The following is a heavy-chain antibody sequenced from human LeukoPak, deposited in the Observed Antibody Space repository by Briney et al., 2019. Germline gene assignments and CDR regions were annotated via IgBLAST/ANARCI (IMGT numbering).Heavy chain of an antibody. J-gene: IGHJ4*02. CDR2: ISSSGSTI. Sequence: GGSLRLSCAASGFIFSTYEMNWVRQAPGKGLEWVSYISSSGSTIYYADSVKGRFTISRDNAKNSLYLQMNSLRAEDTAIYYCARDGDLTPAVPFDYWGQGTLVTVPS. CDR3: ARDGDLTPAVPFDY. CDR1: GFIFSTYE. V-gene: IGHV3-48*03. D-gene: IGHD6-25*01.